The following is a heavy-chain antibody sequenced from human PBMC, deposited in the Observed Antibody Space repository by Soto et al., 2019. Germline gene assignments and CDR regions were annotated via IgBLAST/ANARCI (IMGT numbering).Heavy chain of an antibody. CDR1: GFTFSSYA. V-gene: IGHV3-30-3*01. J-gene: IGHJ4*02. D-gene: IGHD3-10*01. CDR2: ISYDGSNK. Sequence: QVQLVESGGGVVQPGRSLRLSCAASGFTFSSYAMHWVRQAPGKGLEWVAVISYDGSNKYYADSVKGRFTISRDNSKNPLYLQMNSLRAEDTAVYYCARPILWFGELPNLDYWGQGTLVTVSS. CDR3: ARPILWFGELPNLDY.